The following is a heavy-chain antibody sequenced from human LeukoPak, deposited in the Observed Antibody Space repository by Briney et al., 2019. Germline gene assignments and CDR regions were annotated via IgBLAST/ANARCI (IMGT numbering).Heavy chain of an antibody. CDR2: IYYSGST. CDR1: GDSISSYY. J-gene: IGHJ4*02. D-gene: IGHD3-3*01. V-gene: IGHV4-59*01. CDR3: AKVHDFWSGYSLDY. Sequence: SETLSLTCTVSGDSISSYYWSWIRQPPGKGLEWIGYIYYSGSTNYNPSLKSRVTISVDTSKNQFSLKLSSVTAADTAVYYCAKVHDFWSGYSLDYWGRDPWSPSPQ.